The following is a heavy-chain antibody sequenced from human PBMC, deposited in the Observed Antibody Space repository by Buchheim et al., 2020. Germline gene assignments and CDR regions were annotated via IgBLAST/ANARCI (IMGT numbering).Heavy chain of an antibody. D-gene: IGHD1-26*01. J-gene: IGHJ4*02. CDR1: GGSISSGGYS. Sequence: QLQLQESGSGLVKPSQTLSLTCAVSGGSISSGGYSWSWIRQPPGKGLEWIGYIYHSGSTYYNPSLKSRVTIPVDRSKHQISLKLGAVSAADTAVYYCTGSGSLTDYWGQGTL. CDR2: IYHSGST. CDR3: TGSGSLTDY. V-gene: IGHV4-30-2*01.